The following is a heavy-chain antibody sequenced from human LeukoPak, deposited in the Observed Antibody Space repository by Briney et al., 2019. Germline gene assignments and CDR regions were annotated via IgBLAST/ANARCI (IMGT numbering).Heavy chain of an antibody. CDR3: AREIAAAGTTFDY. J-gene: IGHJ4*02. Sequence: PGGSLRLSCAASGFTFSSYAMSWVRQAPGKGLEWVANIKQDGSEKYYVDSVKGRFTISRDNAKNSLYLQMNSLRAEDTAVYYCAREIAAAGTTFDYWGQGTLVTVSS. CDR1: GFTFSSYA. V-gene: IGHV3-7*01. D-gene: IGHD6-13*01. CDR2: IKQDGSEK.